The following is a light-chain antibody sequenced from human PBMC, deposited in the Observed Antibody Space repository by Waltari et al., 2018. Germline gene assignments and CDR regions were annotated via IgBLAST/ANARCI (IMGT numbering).Light chain of an antibody. CDR3: HQYKIWPEA. CDR2: GAS. J-gene: IGKJ1*01. Sequence: ELVMTQSPATLSVSPGERATLACTASQSISDSLGWYQQRPGQAPRLLIYGASTRATGIPARFSGSGSGTEFTLTISSLQSEDFAVYYCHQYKIWPEAFGQGTKVEIK. CDR1: QSISDS. V-gene: IGKV3D-15*01.